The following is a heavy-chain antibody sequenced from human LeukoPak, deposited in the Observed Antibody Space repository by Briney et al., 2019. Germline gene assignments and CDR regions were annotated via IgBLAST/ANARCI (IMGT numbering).Heavy chain of an antibody. J-gene: IGHJ4*02. V-gene: IGHV3-48*02. CDR2: ISSSSTTM. Sequence: PGGSLRLSCAASGFSFSNYDMNWVRQAPGKGLEWISYISSSSTTMYYADSVKGRFTISRDNAKNSLFLQMDSLRDEDTAVYYCATYDYWGQGTLATVSS. CDR3: ATYDY. CDR1: GFSFSNYD.